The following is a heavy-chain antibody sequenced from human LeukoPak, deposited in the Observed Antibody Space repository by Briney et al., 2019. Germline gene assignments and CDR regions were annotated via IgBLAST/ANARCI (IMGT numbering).Heavy chain of an antibody. CDR3: ARTYSTSFSDY. Sequence: GGSLRLSCAAPGFTFSDYYMSWIRQAPGKGLGWVSYISTVSSNTDYADSVKGRFTISRDNAKNSLYLQMNSLRAEDTAVYYCARTYSTSFSDYWGQGTLVTVSS. CDR1: GFTFSDYY. CDR2: ISTVSSNT. D-gene: IGHD6-13*01. J-gene: IGHJ4*02. V-gene: IGHV3-11*03.